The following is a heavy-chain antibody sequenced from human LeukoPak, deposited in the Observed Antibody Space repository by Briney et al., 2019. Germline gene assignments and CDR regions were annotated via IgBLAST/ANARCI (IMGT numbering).Heavy chain of an antibody. V-gene: IGHV3-30*02. Sequence: QPGRSLRLSCAASAFTFTFSTSGMHWVRQAPGKGLEWVAFIQYDDSEKYYADSVRGRCTISRDNSKNTVYLQMNSLRAEDTAVYYCAKTVPIFYGEDAFDIWGQGTMVTVSS. CDR1: AFTFTFSTSG. J-gene: IGHJ3*02. CDR3: AKTVPIFYGEDAFDI. CDR2: IQYDDSEK. D-gene: IGHD4-17*01.